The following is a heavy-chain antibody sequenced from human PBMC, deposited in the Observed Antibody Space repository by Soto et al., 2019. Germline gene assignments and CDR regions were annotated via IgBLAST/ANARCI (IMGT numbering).Heavy chain of an antibody. Sequence: ASVKVSCKASGYTFTSYGISWVRQAPGQGLEWMGWISAYNGNTNYAQKLQGRVTMTTDTSTSTAYMELRSLRSDDTAVYYCARPYCSGGSCYFWFDPWGQGTLVTVSS. CDR1: GYTFTSYG. J-gene: IGHJ5*02. CDR2: ISAYNGNT. CDR3: ARPYCSGGSCYFWFDP. D-gene: IGHD2-15*01. V-gene: IGHV1-18*01.